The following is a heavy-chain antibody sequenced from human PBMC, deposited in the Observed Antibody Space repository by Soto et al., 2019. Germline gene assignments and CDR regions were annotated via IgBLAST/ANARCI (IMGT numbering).Heavy chain of an antibody. V-gene: IGHV3-30*18. CDR3: AKVGRYIYGYIAPEVYFDY. CDR2: ISYDGSNK. D-gene: IGHD5-18*01. Sequence: GGSLRLSCAASGFTFSSYGMHWVRQAPGKGLEWVAVISYDGSNKYYADSVKGRFTISRDNSKNTLYLRMNSLRAEDTAVYYCAKVGRYIYGYIAPEVYFDYWGQGTLVTVSS. J-gene: IGHJ4*02. CDR1: GFTFSSYG.